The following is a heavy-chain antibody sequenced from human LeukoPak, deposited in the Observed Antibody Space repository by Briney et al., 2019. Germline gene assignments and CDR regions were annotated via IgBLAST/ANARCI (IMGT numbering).Heavy chain of an antibody. CDR3: ARAPTVTGSYYYYYMDV. CDR2: IYSGGST. Sequence: GGSLRLSCAASGFVLSDYGMHWVRQAPGKGLEGVSVIYSGGSTYYADSVKGRFTVSRDNSKNTLYLQMHSLSAEDTAVYYCARAPTVTGSYYYYYMDVWGKGTTVTVSS. J-gene: IGHJ6*03. D-gene: IGHD4-11*01. CDR1: GFVLSDYG. V-gene: IGHV3-53*01.